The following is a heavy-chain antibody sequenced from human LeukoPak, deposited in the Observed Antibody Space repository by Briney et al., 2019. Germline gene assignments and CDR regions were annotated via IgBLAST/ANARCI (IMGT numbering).Heavy chain of an antibody. CDR2: ISSSSSTI. D-gene: IGHD3-3*01. V-gene: IGHV3-48*01. CDR1: GFTFSSYS. J-gene: IGHJ3*02. CDR3: ARVQAQITIFGVVTPGAFDI. Sequence: GGSLRLSCAASGFTFSSYSMNWVRQAPGKGLEWVSYISSSSSTIYYADSVKGRFTISRDNAKNSLYLQMNSLRAEDTAVYYCARVQAQITIFGVVTPGAFDIWGQGTMVTVSS.